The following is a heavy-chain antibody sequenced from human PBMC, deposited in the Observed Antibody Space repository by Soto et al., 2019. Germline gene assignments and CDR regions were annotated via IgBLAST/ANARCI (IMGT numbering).Heavy chain of an antibody. D-gene: IGHD1-26*01. J-gene: IGHJ4*02. CDR3: AKDLVGGSNKYYFEY. Sequence: QVQLVESGGGVVRPGRSLRLSCVAAGFTFRDYGMHWVRQAPGKGLEWVAGISHHGLKEHYEDSVKGRFTISRDNSKKTVYLQLNRLRGDDTAVYYCAKDLVGGSNKYYFEYWGQGTLVTVSS. V-gene: IGHV3-30*18. CDR2: ISHHGLKE. CDR1: GFTFRDYG.